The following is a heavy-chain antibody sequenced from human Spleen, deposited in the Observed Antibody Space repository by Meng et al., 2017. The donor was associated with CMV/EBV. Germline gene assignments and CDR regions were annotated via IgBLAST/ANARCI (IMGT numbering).Heavy chain of an antibody. J-gene: IGHJ4*02. CDR1: GGSFSGYY. V-gene: IGHV4-34*01. CDR3: ARVGGSGSYYNVDY. D-gene: IGHD3-10*01. CDR2: INHSGST. Sequence: QGHVQRWGAGVLKPSEPLSLPCAVDGGSFSGYYWSWIRQPPGKGLEWIGEINHSGSTNYNPSLKSRVTISVDTSKNQFSLKLSSVTAADTAVYYCARVGGSGSYYNVDYWGQGTLVTVSS.